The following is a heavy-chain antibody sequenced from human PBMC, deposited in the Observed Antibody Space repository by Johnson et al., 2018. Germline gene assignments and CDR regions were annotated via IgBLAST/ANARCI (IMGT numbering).Heavy chain of an antibody. J-gene: IGHJ3*02. CDR1: GYSFSSYW. Sequence: VQLVQSGAEVKKXGESLKISCKTSGYSFSSYWITWVRQMPGKGLEWMGIIYPGDSDTRSSPSFQGQVTISADKSISTAYLHGRRLKASDTAMYYCARPPVVTGYAFDIWGQGTMVTVSS. CDR2: IYPGDSDT. D-gene: IGHD4-23*01. CDR3: ARPPVVTGYAFDI. V-gene: IGHV5-51*03.